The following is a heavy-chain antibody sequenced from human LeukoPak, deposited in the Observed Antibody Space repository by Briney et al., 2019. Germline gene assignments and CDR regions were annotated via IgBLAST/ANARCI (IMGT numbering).Heavy chain of an antibody. V-gene: IGHV1-18*01. Sequence: ASVKVSCKASGYTFTSYGISWVRQAPGQGLEWMGWISAYNGNTNYAQKPRDRVTMTTDTSTTTAYMELRSLRSDDTALYYCARAKGGTGWYFDYWGQGTLVTVSS. CDR2: ISAYNGNT. CDR1: GYTFTSYG. CDR3: ARAKGGTGWYFDY. D-gene: IGHD6-19*01. J-gene: IGHJ4*02.